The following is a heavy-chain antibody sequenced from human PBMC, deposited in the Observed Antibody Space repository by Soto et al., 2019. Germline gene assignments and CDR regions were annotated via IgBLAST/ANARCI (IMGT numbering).Heavy chain of an antibody. V-gene: IGHV4-39*01. CDR3: ARLLYDSRGYYYFDY. CDR1: GGSITSTRYY. J-gene: IGHJ4*02. CDR2: IYYSGSP. D-gene: IGHD3-22*01. Sequence: SEILSLTCTVSGGSITSTRYYWGWIRQPPGKGLEWIASIYYSGSPYYNPSLKSRVTMSVDTSKNQFSLKLSSVTAADTALYYCARLLYDSRGYYYFDYWGQGTLVTVSS.